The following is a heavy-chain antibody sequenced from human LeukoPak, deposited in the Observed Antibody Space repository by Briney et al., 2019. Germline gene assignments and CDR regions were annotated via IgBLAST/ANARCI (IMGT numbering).Heavy chain of an antibody. CDR1: GFTFSSYS. D-gene: IGHD3-22*01. CDR2: ISSSSSTI. Sequence: PGGSLRLSCAASGFTFSSYSMNWVRQAPGKGLEWVSYISSSSSTIYYADSVKGRFTISRDNAKNTMYLQMNSLRAEDTAVYYCVRDCDDSSGYCPLWGQGTLVTVSS. J-gene: IGHJ4*02. V-gene: IGHV3-48*01. CDR3: VRDCDDSSGYCPL.